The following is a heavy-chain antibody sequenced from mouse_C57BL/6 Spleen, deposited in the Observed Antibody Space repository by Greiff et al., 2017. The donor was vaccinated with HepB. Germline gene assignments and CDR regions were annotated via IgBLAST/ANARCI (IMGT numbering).Heavy chain of an antibody. CDR3: SRFDYDVDWYFDV. J-gene: IGHJ1*03. CDR1: GYAFSSYW. CDR2: IYPGDGDT. V-gene: IGHV1-80*01. Sequence: VQLQQSGAELVKPGASVKISCKASGYAFSSYWMNWVKQRPGKGLEWIGQIYPGDGDTNYNGKFKGKATLTADKSSSTAYMQLSSLTSEDSAVYCCSRFDYDVDWYFDVWGTGTTVTVAS. D-gene: IGHD2-4*01.